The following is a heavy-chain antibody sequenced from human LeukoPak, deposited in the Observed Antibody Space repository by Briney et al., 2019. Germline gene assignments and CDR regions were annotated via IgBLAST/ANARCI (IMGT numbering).Heavy chain of an antibody. J-gene: IGHJ4*01. CDR1: GYTLTVYY. CDR2: INPNSGDT. Sequence: ASVKVSCTASGYTLTVYYIHWVRQAPGQGLEWMGRINPNSGDTNFAQKFQGRVTMTRDTSISTAYMDLSGLRPDDTAVYYCAGEGSGYTYGRGSYFDYWGHGILVTVSS. V-gene: IGHV1-2*06. CDR3: AGEGSGYTYGRGSYFDY. D-gene: IGHD5-18*01.